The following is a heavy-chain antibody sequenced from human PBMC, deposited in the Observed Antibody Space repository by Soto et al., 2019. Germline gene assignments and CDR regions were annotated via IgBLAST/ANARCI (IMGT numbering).Heavy chain of an antibody. J-gene: IGHJ3*02. Sequence: PGGSLRLSCVASGFDFRSYEMNWVRQAPGKGLEWVSNIRANDESIYYADSVKGRVSVSRDNAKNSLFPEMNSLRVDDTAVYYCARETLRDAIDIWGQGTMVTVSS. CDR2: IRANDESI. CDR3: ARETLRDAIDI. V-gene: IGHV3-48*03. CDR1: GFDFRSYE.